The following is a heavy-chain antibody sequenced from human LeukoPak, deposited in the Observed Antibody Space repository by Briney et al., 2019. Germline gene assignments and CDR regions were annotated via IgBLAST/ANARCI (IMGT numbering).Heavy chain of an antibody. V-gene: IGHV4-39*01. J-gene: IGHJ5*02. Sequence: PSETLSLTCTVSGGSISSSSYYWGWIRQPPGKGLEWIGSIYYSGSTYYNPSLKSRVTISVDTSKNQFSLKLSSVTAADMAVYYCGRHRHGYYDMDPWGQGTLVTVSS. D-gene: IGHD3-9*01. CDR2: IYYSGST. CDR1: GGSISSSSYY. CDR3: GRHRHGYYDMDP.